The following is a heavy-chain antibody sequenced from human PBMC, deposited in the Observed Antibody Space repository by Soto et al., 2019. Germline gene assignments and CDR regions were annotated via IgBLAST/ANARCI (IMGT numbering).Heavy chain of an antibody. J-gene: IGHJ4*02. CDR3: AKDKDTTFSPQDY. D-gene: IGHD2-15*01. V-gene: IGHV3-23*01. Sequence: EVQLLESGGDLVQPGGSLRLSCAASGFTFTTYAMTWVRQAPGKGLEWVSAISGSGGSTYYADSVKGRFTISRDNSKNTLCLQMNSLRAEDTAVYYCAKDKDTTFSPQDYWGQGTLVTVSS. CDR1: GFTFTTYA. CDR2: ISGSGGST.